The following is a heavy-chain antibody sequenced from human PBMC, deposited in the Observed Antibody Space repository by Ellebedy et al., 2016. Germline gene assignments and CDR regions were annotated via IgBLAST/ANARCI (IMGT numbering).Heavy chain of an antibody. J-gene: IGHJ4*02. V-gene: IGHV3-74*01. D-gene: IGHD3-16*01. CDR2: INPDGSST. CDR3: VRGGVDY. Sequence: GGSLRLXXVASGFTFSSYWMHWVRQAPGKGLMWISRINPDGSSTNNADSVKGRFTTSRDNAKNTVYLQMNSLRAEDTAVYYCVRGGVDYWGQGTLVTVSS. CDR1: GFTFSSYW.